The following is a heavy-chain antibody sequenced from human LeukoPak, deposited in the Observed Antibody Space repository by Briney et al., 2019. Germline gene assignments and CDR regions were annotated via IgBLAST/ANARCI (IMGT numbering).Heavy chain of an antibody. Sequence: SETLSLTCSVSGYSFTSGHYWGWIRQPPGKGLEWIANIYHTGSAHYNPSLKRRVTISVYTSKNQFSLKLSSVTAADTAVYYCARYCTSTTCILRGFDYWGQGTLVTVSS. V-gene: IGHV4-38-2*01. J-gene: IGHJ4*02. CDR1: GYSFTSGHY. D-gene: IGHD2-2*01. CDR3: ARYCTSTTCILRGFDY. CDR2: IYHTGSA.